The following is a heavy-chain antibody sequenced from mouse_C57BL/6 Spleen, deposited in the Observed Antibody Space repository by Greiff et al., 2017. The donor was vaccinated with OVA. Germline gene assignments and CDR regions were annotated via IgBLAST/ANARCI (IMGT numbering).Heavy chain of an antibody. J-gene: IGHJ4*01. CDR1: GYTFTSCW. CDR3: ARDGNFYYAMDY. Sequence: QVQLQQPGAELVKPGASVKMSCKASGYTFTSCWITWVKQRPGQGLEWIGDIYPGSGSTNYNEKFKSKATLTVDTSSSTAYMQLSSLTSEDSAVYYCARDGNFYYAMDYWGQGTSVTVSS. V-gene: IGHV1-55*01. D-gene: IGHD2-1*01. CDR2: IYPGSGST.